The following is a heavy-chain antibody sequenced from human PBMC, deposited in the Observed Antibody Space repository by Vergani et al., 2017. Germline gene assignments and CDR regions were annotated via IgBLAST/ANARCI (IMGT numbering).Heavy chain of an antibody. J-gene: IGHJ2*01. CDR2: ISSSSSTI. CDR1: GFTFSSYS. CDR3: ARDLFIGKGYFDL. D-gene: IGHD3-10*02. Sequence: EVQLVESGGGLVQPGGSLRLSCAASGFTFSSYSMNWVRQAPGKGLEWVSYISSSSSTIYYADSVKGRFTISRDNAKNSLYLQMNSLRAEDTAVYYCARDLFIGKGYFDLWGRGTLVTVSS. V-gene: IGHV3-48*01.